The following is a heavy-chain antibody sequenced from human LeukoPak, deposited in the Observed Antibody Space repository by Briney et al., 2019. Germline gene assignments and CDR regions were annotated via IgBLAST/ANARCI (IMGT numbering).Heavy chain of an antibody. CDR3: ARGRHYDSDGYYAAFYFDY. J-gene: IGHJ4*02. V-gene: IGHV1-2*02. Sequence: ASMKVSCKTSGFTFTGRYMHWLRQAPGQGLEWMGGINPDSGSTKDAQKFQGRVSMTRDTSINTAYMELTRVRSDDTALYYCARGRHYDSDGYYAAFYFDYWGQGTLVTVSS. CDR1: GFTFTGRY. D-gene: IGHD3-22*01. CDR2: INPDSGST.